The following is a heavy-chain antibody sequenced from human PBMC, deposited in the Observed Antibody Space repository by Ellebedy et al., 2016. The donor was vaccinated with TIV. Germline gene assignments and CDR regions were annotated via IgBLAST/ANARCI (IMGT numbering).Heavy chain of an antibody. CDR1: GGSVISYY. Sequence: SETLSLTXTVSGGSVISYYWSWIRQAPGKGLEWIGYVYHNGNTNYAPSLKSRVTISIDTSKNHFSLNLNSVTAADTAVYYCARSRVSFWSALDVWGQGTMVTVSS. J-gene: IGHJ3*01. CDR2: VYHNGNT. D-gene: IGHD3-3*01. V-gene: IGHV4-59*02. CDR3: ARSRVSFWSALDV.